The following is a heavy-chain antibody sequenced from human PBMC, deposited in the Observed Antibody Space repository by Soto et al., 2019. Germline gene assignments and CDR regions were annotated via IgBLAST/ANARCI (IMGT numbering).Heavy chain of an antibody. V-gene: IGHV1-69*06. D-gene: IGHD3-3*01. CDR3: ARVQGAYYDCWSGYSRYNWFDT. J-gene: IGHJ5*02. CDR2: IIPIFGTA. Sequence: QVQLVQSGAEVKKPGSSVKVSCKASGGTFSSYAISWVRQAPGQGLEWMGGIIPIFGTANYAQKFQGRVTITADKSTSTAYMELSSLRSEDTAVYYCARVQGAYYDCWSGYSRYNWFDTWGQGTLVTVSS. CDR1: GGTFSSYA.